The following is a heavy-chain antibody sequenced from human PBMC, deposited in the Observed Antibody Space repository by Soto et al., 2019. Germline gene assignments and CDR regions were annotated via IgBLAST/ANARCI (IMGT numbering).Heavy chain of an antibody. V-gene: IGHV4-4*07. Sequence: PSETLSLTCTVSGVSVTSDTWSWVRQPANKGLEWIGRVFSSVSATYSPSLKSRVRISMDTPENRISLKLDSVTAADAGVYYCTGDGMTTRDTWGPGTLVTVSS. CDR2: VFSSVSA. D-gene: IGHD1-1*01. J-gene: IGHJ4*02. CDR3: TGDGMTTRDT. CDR1: GVSVTSDT.